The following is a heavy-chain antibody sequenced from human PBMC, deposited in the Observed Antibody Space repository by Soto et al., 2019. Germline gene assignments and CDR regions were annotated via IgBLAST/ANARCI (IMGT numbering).Heavy chain of an antibody. D-gene: IGHD2-15*01. J-gene: IGHJ4*02. CDR2: IYHSGST. CDR1: GGSISSSRW. Sequence: QVQLQESGPGLVKPSGTLSLTCAVSGGSISSSRWWTWVRQPPGKGLEWIGEIYHSGSTTYNPSLKSRVTMSVDKSKNQFSLTLSSVTAADTAVYYCAILGVAQYFFDYWGQGTLVTVSS. CDR3: AILGVAQYFFDY. V-gene: IGHV4-4*02.